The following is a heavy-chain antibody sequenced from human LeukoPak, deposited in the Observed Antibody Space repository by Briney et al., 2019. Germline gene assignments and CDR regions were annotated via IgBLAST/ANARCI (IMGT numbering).Heavy chain of an antibody. J-gene: IGHJ4*02. V-gene: IGHV1-2*02. D-gene: IGHD3-22*01. CDR1: GYTFTGYY. Sequence: GASVKVSCKASGYTFTGYYMHWVRQAPGQGLEWRGGINPNSGGTNYAQKFQGRVTMTRDTSISTAYMELSRLRSDDTAVYYCARDRVYYDSSGYYDYWGQGTLVTVSS. CDR2: INPNSGGT. CDR3: ARDRVYYDSSGYYDY.